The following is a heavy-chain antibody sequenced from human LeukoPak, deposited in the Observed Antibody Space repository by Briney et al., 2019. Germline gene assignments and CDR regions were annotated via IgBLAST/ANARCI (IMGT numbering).Heavy chain of an antibody. D-gene: IGHD2-15*01. CDR1: GFTFTSYA. Sequence: GGSLRLSCVASGFTFTSYAMTWVRQAPGKGLEWVSSVSGSGFSIYYADSVKGRCTISRDNSKNTLYLQVNSLRAEDTAVYYCASGTPTYCSGGSCSTGGVVYWGQGTLVTVSS. J-gene: IGHJ4*02. CDR2: VSGSGFSI. V-gene: IGHV3-23*01. CDR3: ASGTPTYCSGGSCSTGGVVY.